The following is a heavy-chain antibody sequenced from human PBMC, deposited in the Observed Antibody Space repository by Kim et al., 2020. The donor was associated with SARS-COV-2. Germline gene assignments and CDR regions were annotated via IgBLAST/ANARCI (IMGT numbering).Heavy chain of an antibody. Sequence: SETLSLTCTVSGGSISSGGYYWSWIRQHPGKGLEWIGYIYYSGSTYYNPSLKSRVTISVDTSKNQFSLKLSSVTAADTAVYYCARDSPGTYYYDSSGYYNYTYYYYYGMDVWGQGTTVTVSS. V-gene: IGHV4-31*03. D-gene: IGHD3-22*01. CDR3: ARDSPGTYYYDSSGYYNYTYYYYYGMDV. CDR1: GGSISSGGYY. J-gene: IGHJ6*02. CDR2: IYYSGST.